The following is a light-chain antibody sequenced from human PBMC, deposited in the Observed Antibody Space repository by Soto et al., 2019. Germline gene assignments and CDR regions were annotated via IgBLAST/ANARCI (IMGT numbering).Light chain of an antibody. V-gene: IGKV3D-20*02. Sequence: EIVLTQSPGTLSLSAGERATLSCRASQSVSSNYLAWYQQKPGQPPRLLISGASSRATGIPDRFIGSGSGTDFTLTISSLEPEDFAVYYCQQRNNWRSTFGQGTRLEIK. CDR1: QSVSSNY. CDR2: GAS. J-gene: IGKJ5*01. CDR3: QQRNNWRST.